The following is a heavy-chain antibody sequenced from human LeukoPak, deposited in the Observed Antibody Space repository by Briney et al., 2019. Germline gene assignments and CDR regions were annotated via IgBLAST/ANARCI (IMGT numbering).Heavy chain of an antibody. Sequence: SQTLSLTCAVSGGSISSGGYSWSWIRQPPGKGLEWIGEINHSGSTNYNPSLKSRVTISVDTSKNQFSLKLSSVTAADTAVYYCARVGYSSGWIDYWGQGTLVTVSS. CDR2: INHSGST. CDR1: GGSISSGGYS. D-gene: IGHD6-19*01. CDR3: ARVGYSSGWIDY. V-gene: IGHV4-30-2*01. J-gene: IGHJ4*02.